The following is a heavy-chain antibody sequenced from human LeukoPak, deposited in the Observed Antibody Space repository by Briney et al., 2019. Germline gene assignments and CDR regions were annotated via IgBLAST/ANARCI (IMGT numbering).Heavy chain of an antibody. CDR1: GFTFSSYG. J-gene: IGHJ3*01. CDR2: IGYDGSEK. CDR3: ARPRLFKGVFDD. Sequence: GGSLRLSCAASGFTFSSYGMDWVRQAPGEGLEWVAVIGYDGSEKHYADSVKGRFSISRDNSKNTLFLQMNSLRVEDTAVYFCARPRLFKGVFDDWGQGTVVTVSS. V-gene: IGHV3-33*01. D-gene: IGHD2-8*01.